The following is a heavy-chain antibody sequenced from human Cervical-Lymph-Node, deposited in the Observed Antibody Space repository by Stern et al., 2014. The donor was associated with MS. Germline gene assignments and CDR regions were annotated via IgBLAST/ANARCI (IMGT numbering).Heavy chain of an antibody. CDR3: IHTSPRVPGIDY. V-gene: IGHV2-5*09. CDR1: GFSLTTSGVG. D-gene: IGHD6-13*01. Sequence: QVTLRESGPTLVKPTQTLTLKCIFSGFSLTTSGVGVGWIRQPPGKALEWLGFIYWDGEKCYRPFPERRIHITNAAPNNQVLLNMTNMDPVDTATYYCIHTSPRVPGIDYWGQGTLVTVSS. J-gene: IGHJ4*02. CDR2: IYWDGEK.